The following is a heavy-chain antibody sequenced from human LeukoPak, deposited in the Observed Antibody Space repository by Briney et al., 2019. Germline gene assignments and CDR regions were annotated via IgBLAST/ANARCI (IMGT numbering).Heavy chain of an antibody. CDR3: ARTRGYSYGDYYYYYYMDV. D-gene: IGHD5-18*01. V-gene: IGHV4-39*07. J-gene: IGHJ6*03. CDR1: GGSISSSSYY. Sequence: SETLSLTCTVSGGSISSSSYYWGWIRQPPGKGLEWIGSIYYSGSTYYNPSLKSRVTISVDTSKNQFSLKLSSVTAADTAVYYCARTRGYSYGDYYYYYYMDVWGKGTTVTVSS. CDR2: IYYSGST.